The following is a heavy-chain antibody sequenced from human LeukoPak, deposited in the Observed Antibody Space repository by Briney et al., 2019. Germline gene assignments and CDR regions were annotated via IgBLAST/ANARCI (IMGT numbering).Heavy chain of an antibody. Sequence: GGSLRLSCAGSGFIFNNYAMHWVRQPPGKRLEWVSGISWNSGTIDYADSVRGRFTISRDNAKNSLYLQMDSLRVEDTAFYYCAKDNRRHYTSGPNPDSLHWGQGALVTVSS. J-gene: IGHJ4*02. CDR3: AKDNRRHYTSGPNPDSLH. CDR1: GFIFNNYA. CDR2: ISWNSGTI. V-gene: IGHV3-9*01. D-gene: IGHD6-19*01.